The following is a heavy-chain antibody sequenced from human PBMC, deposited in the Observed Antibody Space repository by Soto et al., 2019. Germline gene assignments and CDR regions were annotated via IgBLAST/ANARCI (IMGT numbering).Heavy chain of an antibody. Sequence: VHLVESGGVVVQPGGSLRLSCAASGFSFEDYMMHWVRQVPGKGLEWVSLISWDGDTLFYAASVEGRFTISRHNSENSLFLQMNGLTTEDSALYYCAKGGRDGSLDNWGQGTLVTVSA. CDR1: GFSFEDYM. J-gene: IGHJ4*02. V-gene: IGHV3-43*01. CDR2: ISWDGDTL. CDR3: AKGGRDGSLDN.